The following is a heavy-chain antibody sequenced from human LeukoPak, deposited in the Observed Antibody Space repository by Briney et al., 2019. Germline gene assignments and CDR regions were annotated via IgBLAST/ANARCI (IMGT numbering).Heavy chain of an antibody. CDR2: ISYDGSNK. CDR1: GFTLSSYA. V-gene: IGHV3-30-3*01. CDR3: ARVPSSSDAFDI. J-gene: IGHJ3*02. D-gene: IGHD6-6*01. Sequence: GRSLRLSCAASGFTLSSYAMHWVRQAPGKGLEWVAVISYDGSNKYYADSVKGRFTISRDNSKNTLYLQMNSLRAEDTAVYYCARVPSSSDAFDIWGQGTMVTVSS.